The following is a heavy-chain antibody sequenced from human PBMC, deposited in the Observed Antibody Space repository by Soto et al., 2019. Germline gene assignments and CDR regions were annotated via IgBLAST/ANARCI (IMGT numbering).Heavy chain of an antibody. CDR1: GDLFTSSD. CDR2: LNPTTGDT. V-gene: IGHV1-8*01. J-gene: IGHJ4*02. Sequence: ASVKVSCKASGDLFTSSDINWVRQATGQGLEWMGWLNPTTGDTGYAQNFQGRVTITRDTSANTAYMELTSLISEDTAVYYCARPKDYDDCLDSWGQGTLVTVSS. CDR3: ARPKDYDDCLDS. D-gene: IGHD3-22*01.